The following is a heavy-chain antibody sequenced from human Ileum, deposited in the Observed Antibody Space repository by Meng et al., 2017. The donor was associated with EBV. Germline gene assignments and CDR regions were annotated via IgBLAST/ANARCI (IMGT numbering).Heavy chain of an antibody. J-gene: IGHJ2*01. V-gene: IGHV3-23*01. CDR2: ISSSGDYI. CDR3: AKIGVIGNWYFDL. Sequence: LLESGGGLVRPGGYLRPSCAASGFPFSGHGMSWVRQAPVKGLEWVSSISSSGDYIYYADSVKGRFTISRDNSKNTLYLQMESLRAEDTAIYYCAKIGVIGNWYFDLWGRGTLVTVSS. D-gene: IGHD2-21*01. CDR1: GFPFSGHG.